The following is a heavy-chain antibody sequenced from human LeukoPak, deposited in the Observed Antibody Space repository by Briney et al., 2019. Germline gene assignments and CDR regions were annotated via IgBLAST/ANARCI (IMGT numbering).Heavy chain of an antibody. CDR1: GYTFTSYF. J-gene: IGHJ3*02. CDR3: ARESTGDHAFDI. D-gene: IGHD7-27*01. CDR2: INPSGGST. V-gene: IGHV1-46*01. Sequence: ASVKVSCKASGYTFTSYFMNWARQAPGQGLEWMGIINPSGGSTSYAQKFQGRVTMTRDTSTSTVYMELSSLRSEDTAVYYCARESTGDHAFDIWGQGTMVTVSS.